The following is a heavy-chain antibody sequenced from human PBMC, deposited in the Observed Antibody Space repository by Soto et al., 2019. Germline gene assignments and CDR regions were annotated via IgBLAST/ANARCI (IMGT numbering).Heavy chain of an antibody. Sequence: GGSLRLSCAASGLTFSSYGMHWVRQAPGKGLEWVAVISYDGRNKNYAEYVKGRFTISRDNSKKKVYLQMNSLRAEDTAVYYCAKDTYYHDSSGYYIFDYWGQGTLVTVSS. V-gene: IGHV3-30*18. CDR1: GLTFSSYG. D-gene: IGHD3-22*01. CDR3: AKDTYYHDSSGYYIFDY. CDR2: ISYDGRNK. J-gene: IGHJ4*02.